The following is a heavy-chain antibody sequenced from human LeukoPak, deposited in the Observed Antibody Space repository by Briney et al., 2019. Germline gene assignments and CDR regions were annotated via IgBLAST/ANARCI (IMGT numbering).Heavy chain of an antibody. D-gene: IGHD3-10*01. CDR3: ARRKYYTIEN. Sequence: ASETLSLTCTVSGDSISSSGYYRGWIRQPPGKGLEWIASIYYSGRTYYNPSLKSRITISVDSSKNQFSLRLSSVTAADTAVYYCARRKYYTIENWGQGTLVTVSS. CDR2: IYYSGRT. V-gene: IGHV4-39*01. J-gene: IGHJ4*02. CDR1: GDSISSSGYY.